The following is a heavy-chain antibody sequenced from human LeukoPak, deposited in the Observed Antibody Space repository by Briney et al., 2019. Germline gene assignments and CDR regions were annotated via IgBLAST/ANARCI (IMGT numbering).Heavy chain of an antibody. J-gene: IGHJ4*02. D-gene: IGHD1-26*01. CDR3: AKGDTGSYLDYFDY. Sequence: GGSLRLSCAASGFTFDDYAMHWVRQAPGKGLEWVSGISWNSGSIGYADSVKGRFTISRDNAKNSLYLQMNSLRAEDTALYYCAKGDTGSYLDYFDYWGQGTLVTVSS. CDR2: ISWNSGSI. V-gene: IGHV3-9*01. CDR1: GFTFDDYA.